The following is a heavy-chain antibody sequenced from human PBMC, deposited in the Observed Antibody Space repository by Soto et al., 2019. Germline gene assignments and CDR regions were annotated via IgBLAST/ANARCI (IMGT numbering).Heavy chain of an antibody. J-gene: IGHJ3*02. V-gene: IGHV4-34*01. Sequence: PSETLSLTCAVYGGSFSGYYWSWIRQPPGKGLEWIGEINHSGSTNYSPSLKSRVTISVDTSKNQFSLKLSSVTAADTAVYYCAIVKRGYNDYDLEPTAAFDIWGQGKMLTV. D-gene: IGHD5-12*01. CDR3: AIVKRGYNDYDLEPTAAFDI. CDR1: GGSFSGYY. CDR2: INHSGST.